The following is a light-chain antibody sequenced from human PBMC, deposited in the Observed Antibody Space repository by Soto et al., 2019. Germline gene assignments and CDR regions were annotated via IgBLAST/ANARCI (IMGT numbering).Light chain of an antibody. CDR3: QTWGTGIQL. CDR2: LNSDGSH. CDR1: SGHNTYA. J-gene: IGLJ2*01. V-gene: IGLV4-69*01. Sequence: QLVLTQSPSASASLGASVKLTCTLSSGHNTYAIAWHQQQPEKGPRYLMKLNSDGSHNKGDGISDRFSGSSSGAERYLTISSLQSDDEGDYYCQTWGTGIQLFGGGTKLT.